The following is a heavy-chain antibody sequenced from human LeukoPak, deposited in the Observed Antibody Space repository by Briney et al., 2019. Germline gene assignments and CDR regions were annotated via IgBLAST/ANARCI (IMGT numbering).Heavy chain of an antibody. CDR1: GFTFSPYW. D-gene: IGHD1-26*01. CDR2: INSGGSST. Sequence: GGSLRLSCAASGFTFSPYWMHWVRQAPGKGLVWVSHINSGGSSTSYADSVKGRFTISRDDAKSTLYLHMNSLRAEDTAVYYCTTIRPGYWGQGTLVTVSP. J-gene: IGHJ4*02. CDR3: TTIRPGY. V-gene: IGHV3-74*01.